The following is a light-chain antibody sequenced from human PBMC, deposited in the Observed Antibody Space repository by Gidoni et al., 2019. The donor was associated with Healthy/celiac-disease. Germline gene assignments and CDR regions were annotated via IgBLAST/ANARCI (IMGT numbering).Light chain of an antibody. CDR2: GNS. CDR1: SSNIGAGYD. J-gene: IGLJ2*01. Sequence: QSVLTPPPSVSGAPGQRVTISCTGRSSNIGAGYDVHWYQQLPGTAPKLLIYGNSNRPSGVPDRFSGSKSGTSASLAITGLQAEDEADYYCQSYDSSLSGSGVFGGGTKLTV. CDR3: QSYDSSLSGSGV. V-gene: IGLV1-40*01.